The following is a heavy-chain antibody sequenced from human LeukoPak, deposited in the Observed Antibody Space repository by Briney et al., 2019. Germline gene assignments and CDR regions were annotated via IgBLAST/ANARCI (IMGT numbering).Heavy chain of an antibody. J-gene: IGHJ4*02. V-gene: IGHV4-39*07. CDR1: GGSISSSTYY. CDR3: AIGASSGWYMLYYFDY. CDR2: IFYSGST. D-gene: IGHD6-19*01. Sequence: SETLSLTCTVSGGSISSSTYYWGWIRQPPGKGLEWIGSIFYSGSTYYNPSLKSRVTISVDTSKNQFSLKLSSVTAADTAVYYCAIGASSGWYMLYYFDYWGQGTLVTVSS.